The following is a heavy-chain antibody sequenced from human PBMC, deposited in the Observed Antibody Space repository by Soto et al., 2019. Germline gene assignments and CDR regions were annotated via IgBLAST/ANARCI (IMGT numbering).Heavy chain of an antibody. J-gene: IGHJ6*02. CDR3: AKTVGVVPAAMGYYYGMDV. CDR1: GFTFSSYA. CDR2: ISGSGGST. Sequence: PGGSLRLSCAASGFTFSSYAMSWVRQAPGKGLEWVSAISGSGGSTYYADSVKGRFTISRDNSKNTLYLQMNSLRAEDTAVYYCAKTVGVVPAAMGYYYGMDVWGQGTLVTVSS. V-gene: IGHV3-23*01. D-gene: IGHD2-2*01.